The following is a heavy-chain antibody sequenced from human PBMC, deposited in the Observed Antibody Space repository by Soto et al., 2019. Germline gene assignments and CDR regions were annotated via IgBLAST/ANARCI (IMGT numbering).Heavy chain of an antibody. J-gene: IGHJ4*02. Sequence: GGSLRLSCAASGFTFSSYWMHWVRQAPGKGLVWVSRINSDGSEKYYVDSVRGRFTISRDNAQNSLHLQMNSLRAEDTAIYHCGVYSTSSPGYWGQGTLVTVSS. D-gene: IGHD6-6*01. CDR2: INSDGSEK. CDR1: GFTFSSYW. V-gene: IGHV3-74*01. CDR3: GVYSTSSPGY.